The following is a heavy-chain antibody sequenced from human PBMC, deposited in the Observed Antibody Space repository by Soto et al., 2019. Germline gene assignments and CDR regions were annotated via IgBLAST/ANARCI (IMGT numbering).Heavy chain of an antibody. CDR3: ARDRPAFKSFGSGMDV. CDR2: IFHTGST. V-gene: IGHV4-31*03. J-gene: IGHJ6*02. CDR1: GGAINNRDYY. Sequence: SETLSLTCSVSGGAINNRDYYWSWIRQHPGRGLEWIGNIFHTGSTDHNPSLMGRLTISIDTSKNEFSLKLTSVTAADTAVYYCARDRPAFKSFGSGMDVWCQGTTVTVSS. D-gene: IGHD3-16*01.